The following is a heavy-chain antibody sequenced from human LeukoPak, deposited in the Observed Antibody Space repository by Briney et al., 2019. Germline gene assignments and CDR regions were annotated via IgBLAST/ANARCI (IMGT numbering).Heavy chain of an antibody. J-gene: IGHJ4*02. CDR1: GGSISSGGYY. V-gene: IGHV4-31*03. CDR3: ARLWSTVTTPYYFDY. CDR2: IYYSGST. Sequence: SETLSLTCTVSGGSISSGGYYWSWIRQHPGKGLEWIGYIYYSGSTYYNPSLKSRVTISVDTSKNQFSLKLSSVTAADTAVYYCARLWSTVTTPYYFDYWGQGTLVTVSS. D-gene: IGHD4-17*01.